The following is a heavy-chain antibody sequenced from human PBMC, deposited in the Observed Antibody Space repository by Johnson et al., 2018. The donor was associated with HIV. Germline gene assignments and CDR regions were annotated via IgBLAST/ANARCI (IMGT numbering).Heavy chain of an antibody. Sequence: EVQLVESGGGLVQPGGSLRLSCAASGFIFSSYWMSWVRQAPGKGLEWVANIKQDGSEKHCVDSVKGRFTISRDNAKNSLYLQMNGLRAEDTAVYYCARDSLGVTGGDDAFDIWGQGTVVTVSS. CDR1: GFIFSSYW. CDR3: ARDSLGVTGGDDAFDI. J-gene: IGHJ3*02. V-gene: IGHV3-7*01. CDR2: IKQDGSEK. D-gene: IGHD1-26*01.